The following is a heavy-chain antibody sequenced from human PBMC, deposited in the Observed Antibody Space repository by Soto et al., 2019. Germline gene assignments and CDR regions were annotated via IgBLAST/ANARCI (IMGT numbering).Heavy chain of an antibody. V-gene: IGHV4-61*01. CDR2: IYYSGST. CDR1: GGSVSSGSYY. J-gene: IGHJ4*02. Sequence: QVQLQESGPGLVKPSETLSLTCTVSGGSVSSGSYYWSWIRQPPGKGLEWIGYIYYSGSTNYNPSLKSRVTISVDTSKNQFSLKLSSVTAADTAVYYCARGAVLRLGELSLVLIWGQGTLVTVSS. D-gene: IGHD3-16*02. CDR3: ARGAVLRLGELSLVLI.